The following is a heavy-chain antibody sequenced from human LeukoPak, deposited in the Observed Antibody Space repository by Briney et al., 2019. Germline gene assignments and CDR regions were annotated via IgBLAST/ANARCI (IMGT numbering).Heavy chain of an antibody. Sequence: SETLSLTCAVYGGSFSGYYWSWIRQPPGKGLECIGEIHHSGSTNYNPSLKSRVTLSVDTSKNQFSLKLSAVTAADTAVYYCARSRGWLQSHPLGYWGQGTLVTVSS. CDR3: ARSRGWLQSHPLGY. CDR2: IHHSGST. D-gene: IGHD5-24*01. V-gene: IGHV4-34*01. CDR1: GGSFSGYY. J-gene: IGHJ4*02.